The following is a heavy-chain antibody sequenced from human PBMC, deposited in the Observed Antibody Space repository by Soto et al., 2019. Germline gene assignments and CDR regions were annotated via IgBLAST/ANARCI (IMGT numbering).Heavy chain of an antibody. Sequence: ASVKVSCKASGYTFTSYDINWVRQATGQGLEWMGWMNPNSGNTGYAQKFQGRVTMTRNTSISTAYMELSSLRSEDTAVYYCARGQVTGYYDSSGYPDYWGQGTLVTVSS. J-gene: IGHJ4*02. CDR1: GYTFTSYD. D-gene: IGHD3-22*01. CDR3: ARGQVTGYYDSSGYPDY. V-gene: IGHV1-8*01. CDR2: MNPNSGNT.